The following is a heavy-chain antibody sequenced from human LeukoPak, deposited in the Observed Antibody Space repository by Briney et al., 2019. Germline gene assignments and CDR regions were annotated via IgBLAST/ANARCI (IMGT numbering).Heavy chain of an antibody. J-gene: IGHJ6*02. CDR2: IYYSGST. V-gene: IGHV4-59*01. CDR1: GGSISSYY. D-gene: IGHD3-16*01. Sequence: PSETLSLTCTVSGGSISSYYWSWIRQPPGKGLEWIRYIYYSGSTNYNPSLKSRVTISVDTSKNQFSLKLSSVTAADTAVYYCARDSGGYYYGMDVWGQGTTVTVSS. CDR3: ARDSGGYYYGMDV.